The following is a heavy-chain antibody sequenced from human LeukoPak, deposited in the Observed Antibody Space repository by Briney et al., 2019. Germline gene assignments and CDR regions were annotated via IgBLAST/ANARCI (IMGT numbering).Heavy chain of an antibody. D-gene: IGHD3-3*01. J-gene: IGHJ4*02. CDR3: ARDYYGFWSGYSYYFDY. CDR2: IYYSGST. CDR1: GGSISSSSYY. V-gene: IGHV4-39*01. Sequence: SETLSLTCTVSGGSISSSSYYWGWIRQPPGKGLEWIGSIYYSGSTYYNPSLKSRVTISVDTSKNQSSLKLSSVTAADTAVYYCARDYYGFWSGYSYYFDYWGQGTLVTVSS.